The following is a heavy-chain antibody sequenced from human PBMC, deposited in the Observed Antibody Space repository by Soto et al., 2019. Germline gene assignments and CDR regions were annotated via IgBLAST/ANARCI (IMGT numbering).Heavy chain of an antibody. J-gene: IGHJ4*02. V-gene: IGHV3-49*03. CDR2: IRSKAYGGTT. Sequence: GGSLRLSCTASGFTFGDYAMSWFRQAPGKGLEWVVFIRSKAYGGTTEYAASVKGRFTISRDDSKSIAYLQMNSLKTEDTAVYYCSRVQSPYYYDSSGYYPIGAYWGQGTLVTVFS. CDR3: SRVQSPYYYDSSGYYPIGAY. CDR1: GFTFGDYA. D-gene: IGHD3-22*01.